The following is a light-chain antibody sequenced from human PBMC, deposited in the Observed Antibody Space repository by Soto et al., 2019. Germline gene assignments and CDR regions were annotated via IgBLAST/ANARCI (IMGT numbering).Light chain of an antibody. J-gene: IGKJ2*01. CDR3: LQYGSSPSS. CDR1: DIVTASY. Sequence: DIVLTQSPGSLSLSPGERATLSCRASDIVTASYIAWYQHKPGQAPRLLITGASTRVAGIPGRFSGSGSGTDFTLTIDSLEPEDLAVYYCLQYGSSPSSFGQGTKVDIK. V-gene: IGKV3-20*01. CDR2: GAS.